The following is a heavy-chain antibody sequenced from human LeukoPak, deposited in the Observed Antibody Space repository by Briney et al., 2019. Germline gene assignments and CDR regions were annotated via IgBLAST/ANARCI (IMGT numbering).Heavy chain of an antibody. CDR1: EFTFSAYA. CDR3: ARFAAGGSYYYYMDV. CDR2: ISDSGDTI. D-gene: IGHD3-10*01. V-gene: IGHV3-23*01. Sequence: GGSLRLSCAASEFTFSAYAMSWVRQAPGKGLEWVTAISDSGDTIYYADSVKGRFTISRDNAKNSLYLQMNSLRADDTAVYYCARFAAGGSYYYYMDVWGKGTTVTVSS. J-gene: IGHJ6*03.